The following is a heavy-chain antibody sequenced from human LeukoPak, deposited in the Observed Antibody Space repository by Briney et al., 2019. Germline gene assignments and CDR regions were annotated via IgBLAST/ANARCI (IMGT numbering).Heavy chain of an antibody. D-gene: IGHD3-10*01. J-gene: IGHJ4*02. CDR2: INPNSGGT. CDR1: GYTFTGYY. Sequence: ASVKVSCKASGYTFTGYYMHWVRQAPGQGLEWMGWINPNSGGTNYAQKFQGRVTMTRDTSISTAYMELSSLRSEDTAVYYCARVWFGEKRTFDYWGQGTLVTVSS. V-gene: IGHV1-2*02. CDR3: ARVWFGEKRTFDY.